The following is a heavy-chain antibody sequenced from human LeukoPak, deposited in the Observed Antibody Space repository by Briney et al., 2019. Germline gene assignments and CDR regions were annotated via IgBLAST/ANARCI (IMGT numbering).Heavy chain of an antibody. V-gene: IGHV1-69*04. CDR2: IIPILGIA. Sequence: ASVKVSCKASGYTFSSYAISWVRQAPGQGLEWMGRIIPILGIANYAQKFQGRVTITADKSTSTAYMELSSLRSEDTAVYYCARDCSSTSCSSSRYNWFDPWGQGTLVTVSS. J-gene: IGHJ5*02. CDR3: ARDCSSTSCSSSRYNWFDP. D-gene: IGHD2-2*01. CDR1: GYTFSSYA.